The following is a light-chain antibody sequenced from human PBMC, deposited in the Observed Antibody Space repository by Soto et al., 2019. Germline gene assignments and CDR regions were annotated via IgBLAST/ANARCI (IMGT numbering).Light chain of an antibody. CDR1: SSDVGGYNY. CDR3: SSYTTSNTRQIV. J-gene: IGLJ1*01. V-gene: IGLV2-14*03. CDR2: DVS. Sequence: QSVLNQPASVSGSPGQSLTISCTGTSSDVGGYNYVSWYQHHPGKAPKLTIFDVSNRPSGVSNRFSGSKSGNTASLTISGLQPEDEADYYCSSYTTSNTRQIVFGTGTKVTVL.